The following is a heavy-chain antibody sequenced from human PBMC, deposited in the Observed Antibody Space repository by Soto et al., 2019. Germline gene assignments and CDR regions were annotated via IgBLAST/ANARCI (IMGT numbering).Heavy chain of an antibody. J-gene: IGHJ6*02. CDR2: ISSSSSYI. D-gene: IGHD4-4*01. Sequence: VGSLRLSCAASGFTFSSYSMNWVRQAPGKGLEWVSSISSSSSYIYYADSVKGRFTISRDNAKNSLYLQMNSLRAEDTAVYYCARDSVTAYIDVWGQGTTVTVSS. CDR3: ARDSVTAYIDV. CDR1: GFTFSSYS. V-gene: IGHV3-21*01.